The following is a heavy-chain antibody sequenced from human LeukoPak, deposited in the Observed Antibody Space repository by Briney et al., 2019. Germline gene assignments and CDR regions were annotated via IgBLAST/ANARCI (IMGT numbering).Heavy chain of an antibody. CDR3: ARGTMFYYYDSSGYYL. CDR1: GYTFTGYY. V-gene: IGHV1-46*01. CDR2: INPSGGST. D-gene: IGHD3-22*01. Sequence: ASVKVSCKASGYTFTGYYMHWVRQAPGQGLEWMGIINPSGGSTSYAQKFQGRVTMIRDTSTSTVYMELSSLRSEDTAVYYCARGTMFYYYDSSGYYLWGQGTLVTVSS. J-gene: IGHJ5*02.